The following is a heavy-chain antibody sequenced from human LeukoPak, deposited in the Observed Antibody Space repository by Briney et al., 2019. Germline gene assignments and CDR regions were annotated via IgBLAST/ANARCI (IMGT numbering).Heavy chain of an antibody. CDR2: IYYSGST. J-gene: IGHJ4*02. V-gene: IGHV4-61*01. CDR1: GGSISGSISSYY. D-gene: IGHD5-12*01. Sequence: SETLSLTCTVSGGSISGSISSYYWNWIRQPPGKGLEWIGYIYYSGSTNYNPSLKSRVTISVDTSKNQFSLKMTSVTAADTAVYYCARSLGYANFDYWGQGTLVTVSS. CDR3: ARSLGYANFDY.